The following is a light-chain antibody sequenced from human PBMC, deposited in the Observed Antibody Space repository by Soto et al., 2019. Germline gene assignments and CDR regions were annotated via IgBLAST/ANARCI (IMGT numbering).Light chain of an antibody. Sequence: YELTQPLSVSVALGQTATITCGGNNIGGKNVHWYQQKPGQAPVLVIYRDYNRPSGIPERFSGSNSGHTATLTISRVQPGDEADYYCQVWDNRGYVFGTGTKV. J-gene: IGLJ1*01. CDR2: RDY. CDR3: QVWDNRGYV. CDR1: NIGGKN. V-gene: IGLV3-9*01.